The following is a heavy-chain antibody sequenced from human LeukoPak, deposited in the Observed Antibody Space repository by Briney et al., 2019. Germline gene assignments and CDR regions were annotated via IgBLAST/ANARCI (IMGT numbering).Heavy chain of an antibody. CDR1: GGTFSSYA. J-gene: IGHJ5*02. CDR3: ARGLAAAGFRGFDP. D-gene: IGHD6-13*01. V-gene: IGHV1-69*01. CDR2: IIPIFGTA. Sequence: SLKVSCKASGGTFSSYAISWVRQAPGQGLEWMGGIIPIFGTANYAQKFQGRVTITADESTSTAYMELSSLRSEDTAVYYCARGLAAAGFRGFDPWGQGTLVTVSS.